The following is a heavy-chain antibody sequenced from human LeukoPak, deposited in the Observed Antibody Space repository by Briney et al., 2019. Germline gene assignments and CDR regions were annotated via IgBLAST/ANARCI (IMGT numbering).Heavy chain of an antibody. CDR3: ACSSGTGTTRNYYYYMDV. CDR2: INPNSGGT. J-gene: IGHJ6*03. D-gene: IGHD1-7*01. CDR1: GYTFTGYY. Sequence: ASVNVSCKASGYTFTGYYFHWVRQAPGQGLEWLGWINPNSGGTNYAQKFQGRVTMTWDTSITTAYMELRGLRSDDTAVYYCACSSGTGTTRNYYYYMDVWGKGATVTVSS. V-gene: IGHV1-2*02.